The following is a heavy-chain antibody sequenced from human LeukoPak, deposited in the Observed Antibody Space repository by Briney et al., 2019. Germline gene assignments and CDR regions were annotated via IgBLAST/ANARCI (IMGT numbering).Heavy chain of an antibody. CDR1: GYTFTGYY. CDR3: TRSGGVAAGNFYGMDV. CDR2: INPNSGGT. J-gene: IGHJ6*02. D-gene: IGHD2-15*01. Sequence: ASVKVSCKASGYTFTGYYMHWVRQAPGQGLEWMGWINPNSGGTNYAQKFQDRVTMTRDTSISTAYMELSRLKSDDTAVYYCTRSGGVAAGNFYGMDVWGQGTTVTVSS. V-gene: IGHV1-2*02.